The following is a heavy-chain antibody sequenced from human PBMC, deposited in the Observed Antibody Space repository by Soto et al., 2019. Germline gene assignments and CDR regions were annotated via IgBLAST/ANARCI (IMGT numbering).Heavy chain of an antibody. Sequence: SETLSLTCTVSGDSISSSGFYWAWIRQPPGKGLEWIGCVYSTGTTNYSPSLKSRVAMSVDTSKNQFSLKVRSVTAADAAVFFSARVGKLVASNYAKRASFYAMDLWGHGTLVTVSS. CDR3: ARVGKLVASNYAKRASFYAMDL. J-gene: IGHJ4*03. D-gene: IGHD2-8*01. V-gene: IGHV4-39*07. CDR2: VYSTGTT. CDR1: GDSISSSGFY.